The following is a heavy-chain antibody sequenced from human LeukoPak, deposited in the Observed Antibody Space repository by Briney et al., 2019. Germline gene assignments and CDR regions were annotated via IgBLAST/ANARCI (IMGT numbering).Heavy chain of an antibody. CDR3: ARGGLQLPDH. D-gene: IGHD1-1*01. Sequence: SETLSLTCTVSGGSVTSGSYYWSWIRQPPGKGLEYIGCFYYRGSTKYNPSLKSRVAISVDTSKDQFSLRLSSVTAADTAVYYCARGGLQLPDHWGQGTLVTVSS. J-gene: IGHJ4*02. V-gene: IGHV4-61*01. CDR1: GGSVTSGSYY. CDR2: FYYRGST.